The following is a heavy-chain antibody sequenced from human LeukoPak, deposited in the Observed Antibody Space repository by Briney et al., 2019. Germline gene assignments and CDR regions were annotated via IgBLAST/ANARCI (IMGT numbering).Heavy chain of an antibody. V-gene: IGHV3-21*01. CDR3: VRDLGGRSGY. D-gene: IGHD1-26*01. Sequence: PGGSLRLSCAASGFTFSSYSMNWVRQAPGKGLEWVSSISSSSSYIYYADSVKGRFTLSRDYPKNTLYLQMNSLRAEDTAVYYCVRDLGGRSGYWGQGTLVTVSS. J-gene: IGHJ4*02. CDR2: ISSSSSYI. CDR1: GFTFSSYS.